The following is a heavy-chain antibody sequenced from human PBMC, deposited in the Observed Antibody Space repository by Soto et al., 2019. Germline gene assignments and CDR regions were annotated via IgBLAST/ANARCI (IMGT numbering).Heavy chain of an antibody. Sequence: PSETLSLTCSVSGGSISGSYWSWIRQSPGKGLEWLGYVYYTGSTNYSPSLRSRVSISVDTSKNEFSLRLSSVTDAETAVYFCARSVAVPGENIDYWGQGTQVTVSS. J-gene: IGHJ4*02. CDR1: GGSISGSY. CDR3: ARSVAVPGENIDY. V-gene: IGHV4-59*01. CDR2: VYYTGST. D-gene: IGHD6-19*01.